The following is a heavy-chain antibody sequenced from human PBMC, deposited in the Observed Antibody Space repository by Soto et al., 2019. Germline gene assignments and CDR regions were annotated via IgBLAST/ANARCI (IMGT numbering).Heavy chain of an antibody. CDR2: IYYSGAT. Sequence: PSETLSLTCTVSGDSITSNSYFWAWIRQPPGKGLEWIGSIYYSGATYHNPSLKSRVTISVDRSNNQFSLKLTSVTAADTAVYYCARHFSVDHFDYWGQGALVTVSS. CDR3: ARHFSVDHFDY. J-gene: IGHJ4*02. D-gene: IGHD3-9*01. V-gene: IGHV4-39*01. CDR1: GDSITSNSYF.